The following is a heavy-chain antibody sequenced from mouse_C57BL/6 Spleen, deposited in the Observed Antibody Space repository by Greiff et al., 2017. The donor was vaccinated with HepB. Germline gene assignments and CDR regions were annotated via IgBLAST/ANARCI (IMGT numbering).Heavy chain of an antibody. Sequence: VQLQQPGAELVKPGASVKLSCKASGYTFTSYWMHWVKQRPGQGLEWIGMIHPNSGSTNYNEKFKSKATLTVDKSSSTAYMQLSSLTSEDSAVYYCARSRDYDEKFAYWGQGTLVTVSA. CDR1: GYTFTSYW. CDR2: IHPNSGST. J-gene: IGHJ3*01. V-gene: IGHV1-64*01. CDR3: ARSRDYDEKFAY. D-gene: IGHD2-4*01.